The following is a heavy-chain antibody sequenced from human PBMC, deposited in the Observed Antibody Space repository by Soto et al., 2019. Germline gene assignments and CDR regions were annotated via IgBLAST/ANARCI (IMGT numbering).Heavy chain of an antibody. Sequence: EVLLLESGGGLVQPGWSLRLSCAASGFTFSSYAMSWVRQAPGKGLEWVSAISGSGGSTYYADSVKGRFTIYRDNSKNTRYLQMNSLRAEDTAVYYCAKGGGYELGYFDYWGQGTLVTVSS. D-gene: IGHD5-12*01. V-gene: IGHV3-23*01. CDR2: ISGSGGST. CDR3: AKGGGYELGYFDY. J-gene: IGHJ4*02. CDR1: GFTFSSYA.